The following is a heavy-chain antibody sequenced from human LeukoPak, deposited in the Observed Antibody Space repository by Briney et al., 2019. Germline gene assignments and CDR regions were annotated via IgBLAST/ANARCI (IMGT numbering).Heavy chain of an antibody. D-gene: IGHD4-23*01. CDR1: GFTVSSNY. V-gene: IGHV3-53*04. Sequence: GRSLRLSCAASGFTVSSNYMSWVRQAPGKGLEWVSVIYSGGSTYYADSVKGRFTISRHNSKNTLYLQMNSLRAEDTAVYYCARVTLYYYYGMDVWGQGTTVTVSS. J-gene: IGHJ6*02. CDR3: ARVTLYYYYGMDV. CDR2: IYSGGST.